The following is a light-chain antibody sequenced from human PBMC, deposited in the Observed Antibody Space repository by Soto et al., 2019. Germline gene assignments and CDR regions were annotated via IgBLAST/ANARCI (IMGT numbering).Light chain of an antibody. V-gene: IGKV1-39*01. CDR2: TSG. CDR3: QQTYSTPYT. J-gene: IGKJ2*01. Sequence: IQMTQSPSSLSASVGDRVTITCRASQRITTYLNWYQQKPGEAPKLLISTSGTLQRGVPSRFSGNVSSTDFTLTITALLPEDFATYFCQQTYSTPYTFGQGTKLEIK. CDR1: QRITTY.